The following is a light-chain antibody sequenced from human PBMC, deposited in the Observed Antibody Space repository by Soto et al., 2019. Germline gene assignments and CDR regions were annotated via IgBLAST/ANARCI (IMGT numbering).Light chain of an antibody. J-gene: IGLJ1*01. CDR2: EVS. CDR3: SSYTSSSTLV. V-gene: IGLV2-14*01. Sequence: QSALTQPASVSGSPGQSITISCTGTSSDVGGYNYGSWYQQHPGKAPKLMIYEVSNRPSGVSNRFSGSKSGNTASLTISGLQAEDEAYYYCSSYTSSSTLVFGTGTKLTVL. CDR1: SSDVGGYNY.